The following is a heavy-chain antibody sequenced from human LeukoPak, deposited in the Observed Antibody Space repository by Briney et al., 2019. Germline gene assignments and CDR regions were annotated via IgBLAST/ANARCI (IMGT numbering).Heavy chain of an antibody. Sequence: PGGSLRLSCVASGFTFSSFAMSWVRQAPGKGLEWVSAISQSSTATYYGDSVKGRSSISRDDSKNTVYLQINSLRADDTAIYYCAKEGSYYYDSSDYYYPFEYWGQGTLVTVSS. CDR2: ISQSSTAT. CDR1: GFTFSSFA. V-gene: IGHV3-23*01. CDR3: AKEGSYYYDSSDYYYPFEY. D-gene: IGHD3-22*01. J-gene: IGHJ4*02.